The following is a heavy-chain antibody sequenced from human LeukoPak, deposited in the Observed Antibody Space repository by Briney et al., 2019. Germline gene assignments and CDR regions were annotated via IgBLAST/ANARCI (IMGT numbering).Heavy chain of an antibody. CDR2: INPNSGGT. J-gene: IGHJ4*02. CDR3: ARDRRYYLGYCSGGSCYPNYFDY. V-gene: IGHV1-2*02. D-gene: IGHD2-15*01. CDR1: GYTFTSYD. Sequence: GASVKVSCKASGYTFTSYDINWVRQATGQGLEWMGWINPNSGGTNYAQKFQGRVTMTRDTSISTAYMELSRLRSDDTAVYYCARDRRYYLGYCSGGSCYPNYFDYWGQGTLVTVSS.